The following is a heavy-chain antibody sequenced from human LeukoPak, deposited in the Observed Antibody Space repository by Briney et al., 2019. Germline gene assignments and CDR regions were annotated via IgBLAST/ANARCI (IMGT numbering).Heavy chain of an antibody. Sequence: SETLSLTCAVYGGSFSGYYWSWIRQPPGKGLEWIGEINHSGSTNYNPSLKSRVTISVDTSKNQFSLKLSSVTAADTAVYYCARVWSYSSSWYYFDYWGQGTLVTVSS. CDR1: GGSFSGYY. V-gene: IGHV4-34*01. D-gene: IGHD6-13*01. CDR2: INHSGST. J-gene: IGHJ4*02. CDR3: ARVWSYSSSWYYFDY.